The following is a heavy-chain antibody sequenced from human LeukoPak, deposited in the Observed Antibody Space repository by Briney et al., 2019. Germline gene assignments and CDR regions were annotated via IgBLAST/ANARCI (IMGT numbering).Heavy chain of an antibody. V-gene: IGHV3-30*18. D-gene: IGHD3-22*01. CDR2: ISKDGSNK. Sequence: GGSLRLSCAASGFTFSTYAMHWVRQAPGKGLEWVAVISKDGSNKYYADSVKGRFTISRDNSKNTLYLQMNSLRAEDTAVYYCAKNDYFDSSGYYTYWGQRTLVTVSS. CDR3: AKNDYFDSSGYYTY. J-gene: IGHJ4*02. CDR1: GFTFSTYA.